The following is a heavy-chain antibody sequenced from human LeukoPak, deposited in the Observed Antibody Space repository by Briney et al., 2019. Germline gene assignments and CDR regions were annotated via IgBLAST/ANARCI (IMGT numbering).Heavy chain of an antibody. V-gene: IGHV3-23*01. Sequence: GGSLRLSCAASGFTFSSYAMSWVRQAPGKGLEWVSAISGSGGSTYCADSVKGRFTISRDNTKNTLYLQMNSLRAEDTAVYYCAKSVEMATITLFDYWGQGTLVTVSS. CDR2: ISGSGGST. CDR3: AKSVEMATITLFDY. CDR1: GFTFSSYA. D-gene: IGHD5-24*01. J-gene: IGHJ4*02.